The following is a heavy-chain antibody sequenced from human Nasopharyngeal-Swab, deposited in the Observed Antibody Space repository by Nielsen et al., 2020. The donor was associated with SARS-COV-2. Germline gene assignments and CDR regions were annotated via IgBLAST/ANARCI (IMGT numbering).Heavy chain of an antibody. V-gene: IGHV3-21*01. Sequence: GESLKISCAASGFTFSSYSMNWVRQAPGKGLEWVSSISSSSSYIYYADSVKGRFTISRDNAKNSLYLQMNSLRAEDTAVYYCARDECSSTSCNSYYYYGMGVWGQGTTVTVSS. D-gene: IGHD2-2*01. J-gene: IGHJ6*02. CDR3: ARDECSSTSCNSYYYYGMGV. CDR1: GFTFSSYS. CDR2: ISSSSSYI.